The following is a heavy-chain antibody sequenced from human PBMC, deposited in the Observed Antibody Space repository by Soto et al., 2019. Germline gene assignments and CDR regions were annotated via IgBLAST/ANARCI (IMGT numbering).Heavy chain of an antibody. CDR1: GYTFTNYY. CDR3: ARDLLAGDF. J-gene: IGHJ4*02. V-gene: IGHV1-46*01. D-gene: IGHD3-10*01. CDR2: INPMSGST. Sequence: QVPLVQSGAEVKKPGASVKVSCRASGYTFTNYYIHWVRQAPGQGLEWMAIINPMSGSTNYAQNFQGRVTLTMDSSTTTVYMGLSSLRFEDTAVYFCARDLLAGDFWGQGTLVTVSS.